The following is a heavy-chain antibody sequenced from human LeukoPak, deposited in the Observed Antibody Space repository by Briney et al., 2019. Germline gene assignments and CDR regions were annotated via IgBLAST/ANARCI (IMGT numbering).Heavy chain of an antibody. J-gene: IGHJ4*02. Sequence: QPGGSLRLSCAASGFAFSSYWMSWVRQAPGKGPEWVANIKQNGSEKYYVDSVRGRFTISRDNAKNSLYLQMNSLRAEDTAVYYCARDKSGYSGQDYWGQGTLVTVSS. CDR3: ARDKSGYSGQDY. CDR1: GFAFSSYW. V-gene: IGHV3-7*01. D-gene: IGHD5-12*01. CDR2: IKQNGSEK.